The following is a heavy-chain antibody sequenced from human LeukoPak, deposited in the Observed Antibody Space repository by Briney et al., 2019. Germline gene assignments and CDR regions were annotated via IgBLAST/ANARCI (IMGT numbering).Heavy chain of an antibody. D-gene: IGHD3-22*01. Sequence: GGSLRLSCAASGFTFSGDSMNWGRQAPGKGREWGSSISSSSRYIYYADSVKGRFTISRDNAKNSLYLQMHSLRAEDTAVYYCARAEAIVVVIPFDIWGQGTMVTVSS. CDR2: ISSSSRYI. J-gene: IGHJ3*02. V-gene: IGHV3-21*01. CDR3: ARAEAIVVVIPFDI. CDR1: GFTFSGDS.